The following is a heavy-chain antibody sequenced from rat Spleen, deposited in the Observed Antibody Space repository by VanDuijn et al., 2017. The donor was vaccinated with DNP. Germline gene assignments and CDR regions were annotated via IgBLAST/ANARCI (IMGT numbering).Heavy chain of an antibody. CDR3: AKGPNYGGYSDYFDY. Sequence: EVQFQESGPGLVKSSQSLSLTCSVTGYSITSNYWAWIRKFPGNKMEWIGHISYSGSTSYNPSLKSRISITRDTSKNQFFLQVNSVTTEDTATYYCAKGPNYGGYSDYFDYWGQGVMVTVSS. CDR1: GYSITSNY. V-gene: IGHV3-1*01. CDR2: ISYSGST. D-gene: IGHD1-11*01. J-gene: IGHJ2*01.